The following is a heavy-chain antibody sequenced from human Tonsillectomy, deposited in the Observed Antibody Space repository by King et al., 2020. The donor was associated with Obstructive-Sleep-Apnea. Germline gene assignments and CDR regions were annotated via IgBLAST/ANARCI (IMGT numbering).Heavy chain of an antibody. CDR3: TTDPGIAVAGTVDY. CDR1: GFTFSNAW. D-gene: IGHD6-19*01. CDR2: IKSKTDGGTT. Sequence: VQLVESGGGLVKPGGSLRLSCAVSGFTFSNAWMSWVRPAPGKGLEWVGRIKSKTDGGTTDYAAPVKGRFTIPRDDSKNTLYLQMNSLKTEDTAVYYCTTDPGIAVAGTVDYWGQGTLVTVSS. J-gene: IGHJ4*02. V-gene: IGHV3-15*01.